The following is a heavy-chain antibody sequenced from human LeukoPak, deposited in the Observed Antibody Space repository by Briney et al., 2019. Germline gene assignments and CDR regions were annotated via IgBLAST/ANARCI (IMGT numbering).Heavy chain of an antibody. J-gene: IGHJ1*01. CDR1: GYSFIGYY. V-gene: IGHV1-2*02. Sequence: ASVKVSCKASGYSFIGYYMHWVRQAPGQGLEWMGWINPNSGGTNYAQKFQGRVTLTRGTSISTAYMELSSLRSDDTAVYYCARPAEPFIAAAGKIRPKYFFHWGQGTLVTVSS. CDR2: INPNSGGT. D-gene: IGHD6-13*01. CDR3: ARPAEPFIAAAGKIRPKYFFH.